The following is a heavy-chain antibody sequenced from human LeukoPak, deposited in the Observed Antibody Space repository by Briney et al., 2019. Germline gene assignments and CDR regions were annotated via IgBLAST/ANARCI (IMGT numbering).Heavy chain of an antibody. D-gene: IGHD6-13*01. CDR2: IYYSGST. V-gene: IGHV4-39*01. CDR1: GGSISSSSYY. Sequence: SETLSLTCTVSGGSISSSSYYWGWIRQPPGKGLEWIGSIYYSGSTYYNPSLKSRVTISVDTSKNQFSLKLSSVTAADTAVYYCASPVAAAGTGDAFDIWGQGTMVTVSS. J-gene: IGHJ3*02. CDR3: ASPVAAAGTGDAFDI.